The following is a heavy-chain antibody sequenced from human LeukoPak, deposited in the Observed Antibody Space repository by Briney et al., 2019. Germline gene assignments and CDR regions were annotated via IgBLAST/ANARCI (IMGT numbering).Heavy chain of an antibody. CDR1: GYTFTGYY. CDR2: INPNSGGT. Sequence: ASVKVSCKASGYTFTGYYMRWVRQAPGQGLEWMGWINPNSGGTNYAQKFQGRVTMTRDTSISTAYMELSRLRSDDTAVYYCARVGLDCSSTSCYGYFQHWGQGTLVTVSS. V-gene: IGHV1-2*02. J-gene: IGHJ1*01. CDR3: ARVGLDCSSTSCYGYFQH. D-gene: IGHD2-2*01.